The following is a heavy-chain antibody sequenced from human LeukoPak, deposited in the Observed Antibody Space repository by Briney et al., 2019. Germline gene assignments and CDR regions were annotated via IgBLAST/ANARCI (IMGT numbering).Heavy chain of an antibody. CDR1: GFTVSSNY. CDR3: ARSSTVPPFYYYYGMDV. CDR2: IYSGGST. Sequence: PGGSLRLSCAASGFTVSSNYMSRVRQAPGKGLEWVSVIYSGGSTYYADSVKGRFTVSRDNSKNTLYLQMNSLRAEDTAVYYCARSSTVPPFYYYYGMDVWGQGTTVTVSS. J-gene: IGHJ6*02. V-gene: IGHV3-66*01. D-gene: IGHD4-11*01.